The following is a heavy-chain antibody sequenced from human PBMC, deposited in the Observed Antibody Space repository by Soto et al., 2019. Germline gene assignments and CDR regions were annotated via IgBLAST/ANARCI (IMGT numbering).Heavy chain of an antibody. CDR2: INHSGIT. Sequence: QVQLQQWGAGLLKPSETLSLTCAVYGGSFSGYYWSWLRQPPGKGLEWIGEINHSGITNYNPSLKRRVTISVDKYKNQFSLKLSSVTAADTAVYYCARGLIVVVPAASYYYYGMDVWGQGTTVTVSS. CDR3: ARGLIVVVPAASYYYYGMDV. CDR1: GGSFSGYY. V-gene: IGHV4-34*01. J-gene: IGHJ6*02. D-gene: IGHD2-2*01.